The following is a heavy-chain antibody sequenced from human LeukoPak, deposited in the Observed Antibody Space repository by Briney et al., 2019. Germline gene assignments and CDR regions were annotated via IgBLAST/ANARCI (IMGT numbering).Heavy chain of an antibody. D-gene: IGHD6-13*01. CDR1: GFTFSSYS. CDR2: ISSSSSYI. CDR3: ARSGYSSDY. V-gene: IGHV3-21*01. Sequence: AGGSLRLSCAASGFTFSSYSMNWVRQAPGKGLEWVSSISSSSSYIYYVDSVKGRFTISRDNAKNSLYLQMNSLRAEDTAVYYCARSGYSSDYWGQGTLVTVSS. J-gene: IGHJ4*02.